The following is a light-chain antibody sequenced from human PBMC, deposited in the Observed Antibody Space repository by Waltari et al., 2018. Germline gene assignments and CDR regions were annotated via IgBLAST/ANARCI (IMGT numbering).Light chain of an antibody. CDR3: QQSYSTPMFT. J-gene: IGKJ3*01. Sequence: DIQLTKSPSSQSASVGDRVTITCRASQDITSSLNWYQQKPGRAPKVLIYASSNLQSGVPSRFSGSGSVTDFTLTISSLQPEDFATYYCQQSYSTPMFTFGPGTKLDIK. V-gene: IGKV1-39*01. CDR2: ASS. CDR1: QDITSS.